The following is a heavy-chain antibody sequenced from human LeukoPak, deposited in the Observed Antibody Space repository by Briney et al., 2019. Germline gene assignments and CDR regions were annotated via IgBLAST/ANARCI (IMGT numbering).Heavy chain of an antibody. V-gene: IGHV3-7*01. J-gene: IGHJ4*02. CDR2: IKYDGNEE. CDR1: GFTFSSYW. D-gene: IGHD1-1*01. CDR3: KSGGAAPGSFDY. Sequence: GGSLRLSCAASGFTFSSYWMSWMRQTPGKGLEWVANIKYDGNEEYYVDSVRGRFTISRDNAKNSLYLQLNSLRVEDTAVYYCKSGGAAPGSFDYWGQGTLVTVSP.